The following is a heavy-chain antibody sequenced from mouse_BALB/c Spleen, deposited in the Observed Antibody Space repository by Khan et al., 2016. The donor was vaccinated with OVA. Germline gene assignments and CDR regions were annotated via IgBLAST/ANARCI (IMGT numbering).Heavy chain of an antibody. Sequence: EVELVESGGGLVQPGGSLKLSCAASGFTFSSYGMSWVRQTPDKRLELVATINSNGGSTYYPDSVKGRFTISRDNAKNTLYLQISSLKSEDTAMYYWAKRARTIIGGQGTTLTVSS. V-gene: IGHV5-6-3*01. J-gene: IGHJ2*01. D-gene: IGHD3-3*01. CDR1: GFTFSSYG. CDR3: AKRARTII. CDR2: INSNGGST.